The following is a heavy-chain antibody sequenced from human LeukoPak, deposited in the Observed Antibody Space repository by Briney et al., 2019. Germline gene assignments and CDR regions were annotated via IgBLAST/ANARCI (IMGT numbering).Heavy chain of an antibody. J-gene: IGHJ5*02. CDR2: IFPGDSDT. D-gene: IGHD6-13*01. CDR3: ARHGSYSSSWYDNWFDP. Sequence: HGESLKISCKDSGYNFTSYWIAWVRQMPGKGLEWMGIIFPGDSDTRYSPSFQGQVTISVDRSINTAYLKWSSLKASDTAMYYCARHGSYSSSWYDNWFDPWGQGTLVTVSS. V-gene: IGHV5-51*01. CDR1: GYNFTSYW.